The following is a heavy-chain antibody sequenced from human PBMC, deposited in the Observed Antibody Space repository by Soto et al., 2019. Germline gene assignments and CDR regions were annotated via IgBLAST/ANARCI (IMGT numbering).Heavy chain of an antibody. Sequence: LRLSCAASGFTFSSYWMTWVRQAPGKGLEWVANIKQDGSEKFYVDSVKGRFTISRDNAKNSLYMQMNSLRAEDTAVYYCARGAGSYFRRVVGAFDIWGQGTMVTVSS. D-gene: IGHD3-10*01. CDR1: GFTFSSYW. V-gene: IGHV3-7*04. J-gene: IGHJ3*02. CDR2: IKQDGSEK. CDR3: ARGAGSYFRRVVGAFDI.